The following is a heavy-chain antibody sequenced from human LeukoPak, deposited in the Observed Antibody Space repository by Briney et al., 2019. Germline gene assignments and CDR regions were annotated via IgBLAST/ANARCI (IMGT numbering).Heavy chain of an antibody. D-gene: IGHD6-19*01. V-gene: IGHV6-1*01. Sequence: SQTLSLTCAISGDSVSSNSAAWNWIRQSPSRGLGWLGRTYYGSKWNNDYAVSVKSRITINPDTSKNQFSLQLNSVTPEDTAVCYCARGGRYTSGWWPFDYWGQGTLVTVSS. CDR2: TYYGSKWNN. CDR1: GDSVSSNSAA. J-gene: IGHJ4*02. CDR3: ARGGRYTSGWWPFDY.